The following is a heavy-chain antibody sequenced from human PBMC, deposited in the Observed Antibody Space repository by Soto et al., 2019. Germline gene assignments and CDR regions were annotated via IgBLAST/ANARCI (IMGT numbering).Heavy chain of an antibody. CDR1: GFTVSSNY. Sequence: EVQLVESGGGLVQPGGSLRLSCAASGFTVSSNYMSWVRQAPGKGLEWVSVIYSGGSTYYADSVKGRFTISRHNSKNTLYLQMNSLSAEDTAVYYCASLYDSSGYPAYYYGMDVWGQGTTVTVSS. CDR3: ASLYDSSGYPAYYYGMDV. D-gene: IGHD3-22*01. J-gene: IGHJ6*02. CDR2: IYSGGST. V-gene: IGHV3-53*04.